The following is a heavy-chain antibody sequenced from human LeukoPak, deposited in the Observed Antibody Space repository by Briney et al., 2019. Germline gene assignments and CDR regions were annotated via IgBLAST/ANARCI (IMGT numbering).Heavy chain of an antibody. J-gene: IGHJ4*02. CDR1: GGSISSSSYY. CDR2: IYYSGST. Sequence: SETLSLTCTVSGGSISSSSYYWGWIRQPPGKGLEWIGSIYYSGSTYYNPSLKSRVTISVDTPKNQFSLRLNSVTAADTAVYYCARETWEELADYFDYWGQGTLVTVSS. V-gene: IGHV4-39*01. CDR3: ARETWEELADYFDY. D-gene: IGHD1-7*01.